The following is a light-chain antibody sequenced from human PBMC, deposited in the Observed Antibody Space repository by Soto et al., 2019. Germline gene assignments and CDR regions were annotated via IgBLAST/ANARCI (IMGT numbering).Light chain of an antibody. CDR3: QQNKNWPGT. Sequence: EIVMTQSPATMSVSPGEKATLSCRASQSVGSKLAWYWQKPGQSPRLLIYGASTRATGVPARFSGGGSGTEFTLTISSLQSEDFAIYYCQQNKNWPGTFGQGTKV. J-gene: IGKJ1*01. CDR1: QSVGSK. CDR2: GAS. V-gene: IGKV3-15*01.